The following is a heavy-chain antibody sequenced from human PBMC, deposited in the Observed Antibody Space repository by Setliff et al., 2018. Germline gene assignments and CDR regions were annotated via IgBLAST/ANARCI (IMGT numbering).Heavy chain of an antibody. J-gene: IGHJ6*03. CDR3: TRDPTGSNFYNFQFYMDV. CDR1: GYNFKTYA. D-gene: IGHD1-1*01. V-gene: IGHV1-2*02. CDR2: INPNTGAA. Sequence: ASVKVSCKASGYNFKTYAISWVRQAPGQGPEWMGWINPNTGAAKYAQQFQGRVTMTRDMSLRTVYLDLSGLTSDDTAVYYCTRDPTGSNFYNFQFYMDVWGKGTTVTVSS.